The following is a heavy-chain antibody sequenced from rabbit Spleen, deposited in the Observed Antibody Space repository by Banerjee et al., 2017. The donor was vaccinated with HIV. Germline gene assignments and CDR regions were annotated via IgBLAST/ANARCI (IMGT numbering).Heavy chain of an antibody. CDR2: IGSGSGNT. D-gene: IGHD5-1*01. V-gene: IGHV1S45*01. J-gene: IGHJ4*01. Sequence: QEQLEESGGDLVQPEGSLTLTCTASGFSLSNNYVMSWVRQAPGKGLEWIGCIGSGSGNTYYASWAKGRFTISKTSSTTVSLKMTSLTAADTATYFCARGDYGSDDSAYDLWGQGPWSPS. CDR1: GFSLSNNYV. CDR3: ARGDYGSDDSAYDL.